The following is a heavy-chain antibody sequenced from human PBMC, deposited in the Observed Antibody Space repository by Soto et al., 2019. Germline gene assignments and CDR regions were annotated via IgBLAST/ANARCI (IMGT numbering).Heavy chain of an antibody. CDR2: IDWDDDK. D-gene: IGHD1-26*01. J-gene: IGHJ3*02. CDR1: GFSLSTSGMC. V-gene: IGHV2-70*01. CDR3: ARIRRGGSYRDAFDI. Sequence: GSGPTLVNPTQTLTLTCTFSGFSLSTSGMCVSWIRQPPGKALEWLALIDWDDDKYYSTSLKTRLTISKDTSKNQVVLTMTNMDPVDTATYYCARIRRGGSYRDAFDIWGQGTMGTVSS.